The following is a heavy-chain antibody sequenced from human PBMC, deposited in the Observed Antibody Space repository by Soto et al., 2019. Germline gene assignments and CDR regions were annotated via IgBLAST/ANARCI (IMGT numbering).Heavy chain of an antibody. Sequence: QVQLQESGPGLVKPSETLSLTCSVSGDSVTSGSFYWSWVRQPPGKGLGWLAYIYSSGNTHYNPPLNRPAHISGGNVKDQFSLGPDSGAAGDPGMYYCLSGVLHIPSRDWGQGNLGAVSS. CDR1: GDSVTSGSFY. CDR3: LSGVLHIPSRD. V-gene: IGHV4-61*01. D-gene: IGHD2-21*01. J-gene: IGHJ1*01. CDR2: IYSSGNT.